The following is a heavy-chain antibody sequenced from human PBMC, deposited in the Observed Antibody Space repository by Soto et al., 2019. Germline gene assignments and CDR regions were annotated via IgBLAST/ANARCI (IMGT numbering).Heavy chain of an antibody. Sequence: PGGSLRLSCAASGFTFSSYGMHWVRQAPGKGLEWVAVISYDGSNKYYADSVKGRFTTSRDNSKNTLYLQMNSLRAEDTAVYYCAKDLLDCSSTSRYRFHYYYGVDVWGQGTTVTVSS. CDR2: ISYDGSNK. J-gene: IGHJ6*02. CDR3: AKDLLDCSSTSRYRFHYYYGVDV. CDR1: GFTFSSYG. V-gene: IGHV3-30*18. D-gene: IGHD2-2*01.